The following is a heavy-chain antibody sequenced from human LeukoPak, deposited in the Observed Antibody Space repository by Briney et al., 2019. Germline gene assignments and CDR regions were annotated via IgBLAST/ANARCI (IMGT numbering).Heavy chain of an antibody. Sequence: GASVKVSCKASGYTFTSYGISWLRQAPGQGLGWMGWFSAYNGNTNYAQKLQGRVTMTTDTSTSTAYMELRSLRSDDTAVYYCARVYYDSSGYYYRRFDYWGQGTLVTVSS. CDR1: GYTFTSYG. D-gene: IGHD3-22*01. CDR3: ARVYYDSSGYYYRRFDY. CDR2: FSAYNGNT. V-gene: IGHV1-18*01. J-gene: IGHJ4*02.